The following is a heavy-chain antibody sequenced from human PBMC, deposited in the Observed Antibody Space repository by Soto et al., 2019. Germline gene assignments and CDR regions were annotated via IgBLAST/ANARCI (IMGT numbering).Heavy chain of an antibody. V-gene: IGHV4-30-2*01. J-gene: IGHJ4*02. CDR2: IYHSGST. CDR3: AGGIAARPLGY. D-gene: IGHD6-6*01. Sequence: QLQLQESGSGLVKPSQTLSLTCAVSGGSISSGGYSWSWIRQPPGKGLEWIGYIYHSGSTYYNPSLKGRVTISVDRSQNQFSLKLSSVAAADTGVYYCAGGIAARPLGYWGQGTLVTVSS. CDR1: GGSISSGGYS.